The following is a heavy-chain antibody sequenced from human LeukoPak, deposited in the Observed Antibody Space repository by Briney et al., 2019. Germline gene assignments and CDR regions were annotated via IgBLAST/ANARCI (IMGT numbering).Heavy chain of an antibody. J-gene: IGHJ4*02. CDR2: TYYRSKWYN. Sequence: SQTLSLTCAISGDSVSSNSAAWNWIRQSPSRGLEWLGRTYYRSKWYNDYAVSVKSRITINPDTSKNQFSLQLNSVTPEDTAVYYCARDGVDTAMVLPYYFDYWGQGTLVTVSS. CDR1: GDSVSSNSAA. D-gene: IGHD5-18*01. V-gene: IGHV6-1*01. CDR3: ARDGVDTAMVLPYYFDY.